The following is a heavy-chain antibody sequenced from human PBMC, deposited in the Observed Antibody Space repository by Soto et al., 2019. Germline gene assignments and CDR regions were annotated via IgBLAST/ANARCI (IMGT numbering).Heavy chain of an antibody. CDR1: GGSFSGYY. V-gene: IGHV4-34*01. D-gene: IGHD5-18*01. CDR3: ARRVYVGYGAYGMDV. J-gene: IGHJ6*02. CDR2: INHSGAT. Sequence: SETLSLTCAVYGGSFSGYYWSWIRQPPGKGLEWIGEINHSGATNYNPPLKSRVTISVDMSKNGFSLKLDSVTAADTAVYFCARRVYVGYGAYGMDVWGQGTTVTVSS.